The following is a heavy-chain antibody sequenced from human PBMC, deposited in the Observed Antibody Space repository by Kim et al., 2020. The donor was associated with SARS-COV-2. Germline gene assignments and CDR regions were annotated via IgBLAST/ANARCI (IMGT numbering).Heavy chain of an antibody. D-gene: IGHD3-22*01. J-gene: IGHJ5*02. CDR1: GYTFTSYA. Sequence: ASVKVSCKASGYTFTSYAMHWVRQAPGQRLEWMGWINAGNGNTKYSQKFQGRVTITRDTSASTAYMELSSLRSEDTAVYYCARERLIVPGWFDPWGQGTLVTVSS. CDR2: INAGNGNT. V-gene: IGHV1-3*01. CDR3: ARERLIVPGWFDP.